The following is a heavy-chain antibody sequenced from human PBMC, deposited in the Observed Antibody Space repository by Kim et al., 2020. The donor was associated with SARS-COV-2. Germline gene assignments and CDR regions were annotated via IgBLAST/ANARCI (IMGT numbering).Heavy chain of an antibody. Sequence: GGSLRLSCGASGFTFSDYYMAWIRQAPGKGPEWLSYISGSIDYTNHADSVQGRFTISRDNAKDSLFLQMNSLRAEETAVYYCARVAVGASSVYYFDYWG. CDR1: GFTFSDYY. D-gene: IGHD1-26*01. CDR2: ISGSIDYT. V-gene: IGHV3-11*05. J-gene: IGHJ4*01. CDR3: ARVAVGASSVYYFDY.